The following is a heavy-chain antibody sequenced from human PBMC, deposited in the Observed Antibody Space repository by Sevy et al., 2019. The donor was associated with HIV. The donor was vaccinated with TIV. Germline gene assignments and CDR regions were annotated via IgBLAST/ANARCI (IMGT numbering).Heavy chain of an antibody. J-gene: IGHJ6*02. CDR3: ASGYYDSSGYYLGYYYYGMDV. Sequence: ASVKVSCKASGYTFTSYGISWVRQAPGQGLEWMGWISAYNGNTNYAQKLQDRVTMTTDTSTSTAYMELRSLRSDDTAVYYCASGYYDSSGYYLGYYYYGMDVWGQGTTVTVSS. CDR2: ISAYNGNT. CDR1: GYTFTSYG. V-gene: IGHV1-18*01. D-gene: IGHD3-22*01.